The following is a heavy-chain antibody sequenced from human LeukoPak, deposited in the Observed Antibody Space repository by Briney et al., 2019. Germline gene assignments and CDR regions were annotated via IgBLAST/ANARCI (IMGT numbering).Heavy chain of an antibody. J-gene: IGHJ4*02. CDR3: ARRAVASLDLDY. Sequence: GESLKISCQGSGYDFTRHWIAWVRQMPGKGLEWMGIIYPGDSDTRYSPSFQGQVTISADKSISTAYLQWSSLKASDTAMYYCARRAVASLDLDYWGQGTLVTVSS. V-gene: IGHV5-51*01. CDR1: GYDFTRHW. D-gene: IGHD6-19*01. CDR2: IYPGDSDT.